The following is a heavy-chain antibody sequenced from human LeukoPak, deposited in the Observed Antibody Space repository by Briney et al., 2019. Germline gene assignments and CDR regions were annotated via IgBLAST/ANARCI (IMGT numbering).Heavy chain of an antibody. CDR3: ARDRGRGLNQYYYYMDV. CDR1: GCTFSSYA. Sequence: SVKVSCTASGCTFSSYAISWVRQAPGQGLEWMGGIIPIFGTANYAQKFQGRVTITTDESTSTAYMELSSLRSEDTAVYYCARDRGRGLNQYYYYMDVWGKGTTVTVSS. CDR2: IIPIFGTA. D-gene: IGHD5-12*01. J-gene: IGHJ6*03. V-gene: IGHV1-69*05.